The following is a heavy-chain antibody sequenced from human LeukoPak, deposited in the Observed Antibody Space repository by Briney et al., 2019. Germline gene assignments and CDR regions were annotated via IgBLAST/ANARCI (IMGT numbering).Heavy chain of an antibody. J-gene: IGHJ4*02. CDR1: GGSISSHY. CDR2: IYYSGST. V-gene: IGHV4-59*11. Sequence: SETLSLTCTVSGGSISSHYWSWIRQPPGKGLEWIGYIYYSGSTNYNPSPKSRVTISVDTSKNQFSLKLSSVTAADTAVYYCARGANNYDFWSGYYRTYYFDYWGQGTLVTVSS. D-gene: IGHD3-3*01. CDR3: ARGANNYDFWSGYYRTYYFDY.